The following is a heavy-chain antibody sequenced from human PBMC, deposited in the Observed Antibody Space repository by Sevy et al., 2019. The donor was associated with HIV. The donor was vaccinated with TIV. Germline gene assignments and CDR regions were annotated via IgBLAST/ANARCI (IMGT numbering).Heavy chain of an antibody. CDR2: ISGSGGST. J-gene: IGHJ4*02. Sequence: GGSLRLPCAASGFTFSSYAMNWVRQGPGKGLEWVSGISGSGGSTYYADSVKGRFTISKDISKNTLYLQMNSLRAEDTALYYCALGGYYYDSSGYYTLDYWGQGTRVTVSS. D-gene: IGHD3-22*01. CDR3: ALGGYYYDSSGYYTLDY. CDR1: GFTFSSYA. V-gene: IGHV3-23*01.